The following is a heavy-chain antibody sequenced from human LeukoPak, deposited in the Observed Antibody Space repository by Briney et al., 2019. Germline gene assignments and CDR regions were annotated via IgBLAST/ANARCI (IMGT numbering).Heavy chain of an antibody. D-gene: IGHD3-22*01. CDR2: IIHDGSS. V-gene: IGHV4-34*01. CDR1: GFTFSNAW. Sequence: PGGSLRLSCAASGFTFSNAWMSWVRQPPGKGLEWIGEIIHDGSSNYTPSLKSRVTTSIDTSKNQFSLTLSSVTAADTAVYYCARGPYYFDSSGYAYWGQGTLVTVSS. CDR3: ARGPYYFDSSGYAY. J-gene: IGHJ4*02.